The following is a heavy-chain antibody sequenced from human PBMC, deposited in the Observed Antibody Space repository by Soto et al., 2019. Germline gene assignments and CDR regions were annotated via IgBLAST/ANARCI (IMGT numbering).Heavy chain of an antibody. CDR1: GGSISSGDYY. V-gene: IGHV4-30-4*01. D-gene: IGHD2-15*01. CDR2: IYYSGST. Sequence: SETLSLTCTVSGGSISSGDYYWGWIRQPPGKGLEWIGYIYYSGSTYYNPSLKSRVTISVDTSKNQFSLKLSSVTAADTAVYYCARALVVAYYFDYWGQGTLVTVSS. J-gene: IGHJ4*02. CDR3: ARALVVAYYFDY.